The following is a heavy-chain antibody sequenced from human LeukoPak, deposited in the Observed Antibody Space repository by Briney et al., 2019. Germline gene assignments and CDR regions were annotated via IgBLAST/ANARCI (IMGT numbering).Heavy chain of an antibody. CDR3: ARAFGVVIMGAFDI. CDR1: GYTLTELS. Sequence: SVKVSCKVSGYTLTELSMHWVRQAPGQGLEWMGGIIPIFGTANYAQKFQGRVTITADESTSTAYMELSSLRSEDTAVYYCARAFGVVIMGAFDIWGQGTMVTVSS. V-gene: IGHV1-69*13. CDR2: IIPIFGTA. D-gene: IGHD3-3*01. J-gene: IGHJ3*02.